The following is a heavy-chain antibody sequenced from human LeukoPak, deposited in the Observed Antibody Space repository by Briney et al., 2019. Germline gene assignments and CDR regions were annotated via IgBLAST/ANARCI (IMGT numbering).Heavy chain of an antibody. CDR3: ARVGSSGWSRVGDYWYFDL. CDR2: IYYSGST. D-gene: IGHD6-19*01. V-gene: IGHV4-59*01. CDR1: GGSISSYY. Sequence: SETLSLTCTVSGGSISSYYWSWIRQPPGKGLEWIGYIYYSGSTNYNPSLKSRVTISVDTSKNQFSLKLSSVTAADTAVYYCARVGSSGWSRVGDYWYFDLWGRGTLVTVSS. J-gene: IGHJ2*01.